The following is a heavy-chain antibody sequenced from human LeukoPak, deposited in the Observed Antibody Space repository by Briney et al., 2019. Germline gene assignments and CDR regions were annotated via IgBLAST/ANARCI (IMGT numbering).Heavy chain of an antibody. CDR2: ISAYNGNT. CDR3: ARDRNDGSGSYSRGNWFDP. Sequence: ASVKVSCKASGYTFTSYGISWVRQAPGQGLEWMGWISAYNGNTNYAQKFQGRVTMTTDTSTSTAYMELRSLRSDDTAVYYCARDRNDGSGSYSRGNWFDPWGQGTLVTVSS. V-gene: IGHV1-18*01. J-gene: IGHJ5*02. CDR1: GYTFTSYG. D-gene: IGHD3-10*01.